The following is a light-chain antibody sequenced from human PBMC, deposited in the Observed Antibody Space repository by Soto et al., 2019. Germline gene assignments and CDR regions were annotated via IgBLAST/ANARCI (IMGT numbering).Light chain of an antibody. Sequence: QSVLTQPASVSGSPGQSITISCTGTSSDVGGYDYVSWYQHHPGKAPKLAIYEVSNRPSGVSNRFSGSKSGNTASLTISGLQAEDEAEYYCSSYTCSSTDVFGTGTKVTVL. CDR2: EVS. J-gene: IGLJ1*01. V-gene: IGLV2-14*01. CDR1: SSDVGGYDY. CDR3: SSYTCSSTDV.